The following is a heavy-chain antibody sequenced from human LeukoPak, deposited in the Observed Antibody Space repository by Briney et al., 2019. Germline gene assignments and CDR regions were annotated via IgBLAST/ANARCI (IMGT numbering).Heavy chain of an antibody. V-gene: IGHV3-11*03. CDR3: ATTARNSAWFKVIDY. Sequence: GGSLRLSCAVSGFIFSGYYMSWIRQAPGKGLEWVSYISSSSSYTNYADSVKGRFTISRDNVKNSLYLQMNSLRAEDTAVYYCATTARNSAWFKVIDYWGRGTLVTVSS. J-gene: IGHJ4*02. CDR1: GFIFSGYY. D-gene: IGHD6-19*01. CDR2: ISSSSSYT.